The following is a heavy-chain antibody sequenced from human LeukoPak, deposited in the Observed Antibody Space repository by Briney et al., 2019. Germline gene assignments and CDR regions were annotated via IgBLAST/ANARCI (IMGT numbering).Heavy chain of an antibody. CDR1: GFSFSSYA. CDR3: AKDRIRYYDILTGYYFDY. Sequence: GGSLRLSCAASGFSFSSYAMSWVRQAPGKGLEWVAFIRYDGSNKYYADSVKGRFTISRDNPKNTPYLQMNSLRAEDTAVYYCAKDRIRYYDILTGYYFDYWGQGTLVTVSS. V-gene: IGHV3-30*02. CDR2: IRYDGSNK. J-gene: IGHJ4*02. D-gene: IGHD3-9*01.